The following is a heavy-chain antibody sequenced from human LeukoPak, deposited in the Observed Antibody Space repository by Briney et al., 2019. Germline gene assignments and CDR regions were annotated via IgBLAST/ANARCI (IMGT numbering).Heavy chain of an antibody. CDR3: ARGYYYDSSGYSFDY. CDR2: INAGNGNT. Sequence: ASVKVSCKASGYTFTSYAMHWVRQAPGQRLEWMGWINAGNGNTKYSQKFQGRVTITADESTSTAYMELSSLRSEDTAVYYRARGYYYDSSGYSFDYWGQGTLVTVSS. D-gene: IGHD3-22*01. CDR1: GYTFTSYA. J-gene: IGHJ4*02. V-gene: IGHV1-3*01.